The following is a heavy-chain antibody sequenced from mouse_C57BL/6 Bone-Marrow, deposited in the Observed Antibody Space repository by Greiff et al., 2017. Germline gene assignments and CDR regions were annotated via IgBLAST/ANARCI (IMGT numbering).Heavy chain of an antibody. CDR3: ANEGLTGPWFAY. J-gene: IGHJ3*01. D-gene: IGHD4-1*01. CDR2: IYPGDGDT. V-gene: IGHV1-82*01. Sequence: QVQLKESGPELVKPGASVKISCKASGYAFSSSWMNWVKQRPGKGLEWIGRIYPGDGDTNYNGKFKGKATLTADKSSSTAYMQLSSLTSEDSAVYSCANEGLTGPWFAYWGQGTLVTVSA. CDR1: GYAFSSSW.